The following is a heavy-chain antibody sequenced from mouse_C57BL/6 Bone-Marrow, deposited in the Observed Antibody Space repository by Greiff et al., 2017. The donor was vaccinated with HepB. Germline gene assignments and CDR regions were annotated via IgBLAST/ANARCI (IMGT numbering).Heavy chain of an antibody. J-gene: IGHJ2*01. CDR2: IDPSDSYT. Sequence: QVQLQQPGAELVMPGASVKLSCKASGYTFTSYWMHWVKQRPGQGLEWIGEIDPSDSYTNYNQKFKGKSTLTVDKSSSKAYMQLSSLTSEDSAVYYCARSGFPDYWGQGTTLTVSS. V-gene: IGHV1-69*01. CDR3: ARSGFPDY. CDR1: GYTFTSYW.